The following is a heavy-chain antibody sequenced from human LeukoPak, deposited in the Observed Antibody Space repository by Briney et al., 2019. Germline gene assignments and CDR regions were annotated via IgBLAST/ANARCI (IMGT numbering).Heavy chain of an antibody. V-gene: IGHV3-33*01. CDR2: IWYDGSNK. D-gene: IGHD3-22*01. CDR3: ARDLDGSGYYWAFDY. Sequence: GRSLRLSCAASGFTFSSYGMHWVRQAPGKGLEWVAVIWYDGSNKYYADSVKGRFTISRDNSKNTLYLQMNSLRAEDTAVYYCARDLDGSGYYWAFDYWGQGTLVTVSS. J-gene: IGHJ4*02. CDR1: GFTFSSYG.